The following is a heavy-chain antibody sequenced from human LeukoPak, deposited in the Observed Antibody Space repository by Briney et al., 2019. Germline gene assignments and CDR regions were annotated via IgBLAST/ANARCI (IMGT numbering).Heavy chain of an antibody. CDR1: GGTFSSYA. Sequence: SVKVSCNASGGTFSSYAISWVRQAPGQGLEWMGRIIPILGIANYAQKFQGRVTITADKSTSTAYMELSSLRSEDTAVYYCARERAPRIAAAGIVFFDYWGQGTLVTVSS. CDR2: IIPILGIA. CDR3: ARERAPRIAAAGIVFFDY. V-gene: IGHV1-69*04. J-gene: IGHJ4*02. D-gene: IGHD6-13*01.